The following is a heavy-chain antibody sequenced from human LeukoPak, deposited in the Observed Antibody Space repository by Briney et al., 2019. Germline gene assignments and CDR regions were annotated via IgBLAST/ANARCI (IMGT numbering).Heavy chain of an antibody. CDR2: IRSKAYGGTT. Sequence: PGGSLRLSCTASGFTFGDYAMSWVRQAPGKGLEWVGFIRSKAYGGTTEYAASVKGRFTISRDDSKSIAYLQMNSLRAEDTAVYYCAKDQEWDSGYSYGSDYWGQGTLVTVSS. CDR1: GFTFGDYA. D-gene: IGHD5-18*01. CDR3: AKDQEWDSGYSYGSDY. V-gene: IGHV3-49*04. J-gene: IGHJ4*02.